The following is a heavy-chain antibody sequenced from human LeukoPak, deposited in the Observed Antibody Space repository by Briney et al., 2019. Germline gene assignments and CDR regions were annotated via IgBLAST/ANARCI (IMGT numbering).Heavy chain of an antibody. Sequence: GGSLRLSCAASGFTFSSYWMHWVRQAPGKGLVWVSRINGDGSSTTYADSVKGRLTISRDNAKNTLYLQMNSLRAEDTAVYYCARATVAGGGYYYGMDVWGQGTTVTVSS. D-gene: IGHD6-19*01. CDR3: ARATVAGGGYYYGMDV. CDR1: GFTFSSYW. V-gene: IGHV3-74*01. J-gene: IGHJ6*02. CDR2: INGDGSST.